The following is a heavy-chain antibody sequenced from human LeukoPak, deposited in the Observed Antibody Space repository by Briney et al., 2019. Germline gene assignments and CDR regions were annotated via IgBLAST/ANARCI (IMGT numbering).Heavy chain of an antibody. V-gene: IGHV4-39*07. CDR2: IYYSGST. D-gene: IGHD3-22*01. Sequence: PSETLSLTCTVSGASITSDTYYWGWIRQPPGKGLEWIGSIYYSGSTYYSPSLKSRVTMSVDTSPNQFSLKLISVTAADTALYYCARNFYASSGYYLDDFYFDFWGQGTLVTVS. J-gene: IGHJ4*02. CDR1: GASITSDTYY. CDR3: ARNFYASSGYYLDDFYFDF.